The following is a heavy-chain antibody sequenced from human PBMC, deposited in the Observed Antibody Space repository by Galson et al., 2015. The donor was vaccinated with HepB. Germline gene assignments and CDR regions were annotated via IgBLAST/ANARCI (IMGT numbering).Heavy chain of an antibody. V-gene: IGHV1-2*06. J-gene: IGHJ5*02. Sequence: SVKVSCKASGYTFIGQYMHWVRQAPGQGLEWMGRINPNSGGTNYAQKFQGRVTMTRDTSISTAYMELSRPRSDDTAVYYCARDRSRAYGSGSYSGVGFDPWGQGTLVTVSS. CDR1: GYTFIGQY. D-gene: IGHD3-10*01. CDR3: ARDRSRAYGSGSYSGVGFDP. CDR2: INPNSGGT.